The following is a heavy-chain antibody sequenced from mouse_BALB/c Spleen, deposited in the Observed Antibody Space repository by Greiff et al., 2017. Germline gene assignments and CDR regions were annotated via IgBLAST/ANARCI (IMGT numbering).Heavy chain of an antibody. D-gene: IGHD3-2*01. V-gene: IGHV1-26*01. Sequence: EVKLMESGPDLVKPGASVKISCKASGYSFTGYYMHWVKQSHGKSLEWIGRVNPNNGGTSYNQKFKGKAILTVDKSSSTAYMELRSLTSEDSAVYYCAREGDSSGYVGWFAYWGQGTLVTVSA. CDR3: AREGDSSGYVGWFAY. CDR1: GYSFTGYY. CDR2: VNPNNGGT. J-gene: IGHJ3*01.